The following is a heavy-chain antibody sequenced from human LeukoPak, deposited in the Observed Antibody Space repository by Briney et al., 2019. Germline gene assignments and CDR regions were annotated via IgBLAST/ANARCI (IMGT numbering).Heavy chain of an antibody. CDR2: IRSKAHRYAT. D-gene: IGHD4-17*01. CDR1: GFTFNGSA. V-gene: IGHV3-73*01. CDR3: TRRHYGDYVVDN. J-gene: IGHJ4*02. Sequence: SGGSLRLSCATSGFTFNGSALYWVRQASGQGLEWVGRIRSKAHRYATAYAASVKGRFTVSRDDSKNMAYLQMNSLKTEDTAIYYCTRRHYGDYVVDNWGQGTLVTVSS.